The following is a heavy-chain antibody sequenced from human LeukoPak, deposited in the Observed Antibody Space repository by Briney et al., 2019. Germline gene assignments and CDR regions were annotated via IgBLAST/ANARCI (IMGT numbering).Heavy chain of an antibody. Sequence: SVKVSCKASGGTFSSYAISWVRQAPGQGLEWMGGIIPIFGTANYAQEFQGRVTITTDESTSTAYMELSSLRSEDTAVYYCARWWYKPRGWFDPWGQGTLVTVSS. V-gene: IGHV1-69*05. CDR1: GGTFSSYA. D-gene: IGHD2-15*01. CDR2: IIPIFGTA. J-gene: IGHJ5*02. CDR3: ARWWYKPRGWFDP.